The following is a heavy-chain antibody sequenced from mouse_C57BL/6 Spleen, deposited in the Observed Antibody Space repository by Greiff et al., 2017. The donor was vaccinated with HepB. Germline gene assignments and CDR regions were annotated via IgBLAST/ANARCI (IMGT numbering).Heavy chain of an antibody. Sequence: VKVVESGAELVRPGASVTLSCKASGYTFTDYEMHWVKQTPVHGLEWIGAIDPETGGTAYNQKFKGKAILTADKSSSTAYMELRSLTSEDSAVYYCTRDYGGIYAMDYWGQGTSVTVSS. CDR1: GYTFTDYE. CDR2: IDPETGGT. CDR3: TRDYGGIYAMDY. V-gene: IGHV1-15*01. J-gene: IGHJ4*01. D-gene: IGHD1-1*01.